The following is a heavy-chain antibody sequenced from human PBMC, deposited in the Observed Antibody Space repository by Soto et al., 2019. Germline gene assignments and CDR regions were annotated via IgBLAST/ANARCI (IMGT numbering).Heavy chain of an antibody. J-gene: IGHJ5*02. V-gene: IGHV4-59*01. CDR3: GSVRPSGYVLS. Sequence: QVQLQESGPGLVKPSETLSLTCTVSGGSLSSYCWTWIRQSPGKGLEWIGYVYFSGNTNYNPSLKSRVTISIDTSKNQFSLRLASVTAADTAFYYCGSVRPSGYVLSWGQGTLVTVSS. CDR2: VYFSGNT. D-gene: IGHD6-25*01. CDR1: GGSLSSYC.